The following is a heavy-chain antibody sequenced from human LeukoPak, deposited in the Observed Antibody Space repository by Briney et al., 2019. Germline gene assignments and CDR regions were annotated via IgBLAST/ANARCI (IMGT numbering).Heavy chain of an antibody. Sequence: WASVKVSCKASGYTFTSYDISWVRQAPGQGLEWMGRIIPILGIANYAQKFQGRVTITADKSTSTAYMELSSLRSEDTAVYYCARVPSAPPLGDAFDFWGQGTMVTISS. CDR1: GYTFTSYD. CDR3: ARVPSAPPLGDAFDF. V-gene: IGHV1-69*04. J-gene: IGHJ3*01. D-gene: IGHD1-26*01. CDR2: IIPILGIA.